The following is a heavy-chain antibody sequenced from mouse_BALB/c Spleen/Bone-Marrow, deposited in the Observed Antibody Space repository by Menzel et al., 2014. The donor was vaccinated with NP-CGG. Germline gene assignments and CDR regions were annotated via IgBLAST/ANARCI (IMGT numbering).Heavy chain of an antibody. V-gene: IGHV5-12*02. J-gene: IGHJ3*01. CDR3: ARHHGSGGSAY. CDR1: GFTFSDHY. D-gene: IGHD1-1*01. Sequence: EVMLVESGGGLVQPGGSLKLSCATSGFTFSDHYMYWVRQTPDKRLEWVAYITNGGGSTYYLDTVKGRFTISRDNAKDTLYLQMRRLKSEDTAMYYCARHHGSGGSAYWGQGTLVTVSA. CDR2: ITNGGGST.